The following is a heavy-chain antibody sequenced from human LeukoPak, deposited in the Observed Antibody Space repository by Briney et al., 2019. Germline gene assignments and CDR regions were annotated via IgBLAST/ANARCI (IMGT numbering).Heavy chain of an antibody. V-gene: IGHV3-7*01. D-gene: IGHD2-15*01. CDR2: IKQDGSVK. CDR1: GFTFSSYW. Sequence: GGSLRLSCAASGFTFSSYWMSWVRQAPGKRLEWVANIKQDGSVKYYVDSVKGRFTISRDNAKNSLYLQMNSLRAEDTAVYYCARDALGYCSGGSCFWFDPWGQGTLVTVSS. CDR3: ARDALGYCSGGSCFWFDP. J-gene: IGHJ5*02.